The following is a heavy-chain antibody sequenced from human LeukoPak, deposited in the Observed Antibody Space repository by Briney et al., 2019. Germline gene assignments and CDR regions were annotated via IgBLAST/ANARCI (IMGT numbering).Heavy chain of an antibody. D-gene: IGHD2-15*01. CDR3: ARDGYCSGGSCYSYGYFDY. Sequence: GGSLRLSCAASGFTFSSYSMNWVRQAPGKGLEWVLSISTSSSYIYYADSVKGRFTISRDNAKNSLYLQMNSLRAEDTAVYYCARDGYCSGGSCYSYGYFDYWGQGTLVTVSS. CDR2: ISTSSSYI. CDR1: GFTFSSYS. V-gene: IGHV3-21*01. J-gene: IGHJ4*02.